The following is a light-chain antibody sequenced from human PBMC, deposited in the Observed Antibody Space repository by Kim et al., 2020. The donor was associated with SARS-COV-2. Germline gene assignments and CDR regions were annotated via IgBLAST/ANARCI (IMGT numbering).Light chain of an antibody. CDR3: AAWDDSLNGVV. V-gene: IGLV1-44*01. J-gene: IGLJ2*01. CDR2: SNN. CDR1: RSNIGSDT. Sequence: GQRVTISCSGSRSNIGSDTVNWYQHLPGTAPKLLIYSNNQRPSGVPDRFSGSKSGTSASLAISGLQSEDEADYYCAAWDDSLNGVVFGGGTQLTVL.